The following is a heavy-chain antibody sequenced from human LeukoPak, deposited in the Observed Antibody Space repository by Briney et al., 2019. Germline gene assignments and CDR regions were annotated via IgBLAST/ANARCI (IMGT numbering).Heavy chain of an antibody. CDR2: INHSGST. D-gene: IGHD6-19*01. CDR3: ARCTTLRGGWYRVDY. J-gene: IGHJ4*02. CDR1: GGSFSGYY. V-gene: IGHV4-34*01. Sequence: SETLSLTCAVYGGSFSGYYWSWIRQPPGKGLEWIGEINHSGSTNYNPSLKSRVTISVDTSKNQFSLKLSSVAAADTAVYYCARCTTLRGGWYRVDYWGQGTLVTVSS.